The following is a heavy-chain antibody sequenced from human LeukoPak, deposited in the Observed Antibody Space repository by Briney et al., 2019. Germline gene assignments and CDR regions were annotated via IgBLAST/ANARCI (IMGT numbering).Heavy chain of an antibody. V-gene: IGHV3-30-3*01. D-gene: IGHD1-26*01. CDR3: ARDRGYSGSSFDY. Sequence: GGSLRLSCAASGFTFSSYAMHWVRQAPGKGLEWVAVISYDGSNKYYADSVKGRFTISRDNSKNTLYLRMNSLRAEDTAVYYCARDRGYSGSSFDYWGQGTLVTVSS. CDR1: GFTFSSYA. CDR2: ISYDGSNK. J-gene: IGHJ4*02.